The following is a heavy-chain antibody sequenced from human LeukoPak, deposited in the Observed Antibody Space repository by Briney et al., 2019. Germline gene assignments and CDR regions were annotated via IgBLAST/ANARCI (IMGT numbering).Heavy chain of an antibody. CDR2: ISYDGSNK. V-gene: IGHV3-30*04. Sequence: GGSLRLSCAASGFTFSSYAMHWVRQAPGKGLEWVAVISYDGSNKYYADSVKGRFTISRDNSKNTLYLQMNSLRAEDTAVYYCARGLAVAGLPYFDYWGQGTLVTVAS. D-gene: IGHD6-19*01. CDR1: GFTFSSYA. CDR3: ARGLAVAGLPYFDY. J-gene: IGHJ4*02.